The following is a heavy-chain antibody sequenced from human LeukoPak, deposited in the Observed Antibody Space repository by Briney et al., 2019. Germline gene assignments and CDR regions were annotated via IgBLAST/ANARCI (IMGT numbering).Heavy chain of an antibody. CDR3: ARDVYSSTSWLDP. V-gene: IGHV4-4*07. D-gene: IGHD6-13*01. CDR1: GGSISSYY. Sequence: PSETLSLTCTVSGGSISSYYWSWIRQPPGKGLEWIGRVHTSGNTNYNPSLKSRVTMSVDTSKNQFSLRLSSVTAADTAVYYCARDVYSSTSWLDPWGHGTLVTVSS. J-gene: IGHJ5*02. CDR2: VHTSGNT.